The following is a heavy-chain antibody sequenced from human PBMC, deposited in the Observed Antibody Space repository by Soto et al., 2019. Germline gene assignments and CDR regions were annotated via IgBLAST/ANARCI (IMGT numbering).Heavy chain of an antibody. V-gene: IGHV1-69*13. D-gene: IGHD3-3*01. CDR2: IIPIFGTA. CDR1: GGTFSSYA. CDR3: AGARARRTLRFLEWFRYYYGMDV. J-gene: IGHJ6*02. Sequence: SVKVSCKASGGTFSSYAISWVRQAPGQGLEWMGGIIPIFGTANYAQKFQGRVTITADESTSTAYMELSSLRSEDTAVYYCAGARARRTLRFLEWFRYYYGMDVWGQGTTVTVSS.